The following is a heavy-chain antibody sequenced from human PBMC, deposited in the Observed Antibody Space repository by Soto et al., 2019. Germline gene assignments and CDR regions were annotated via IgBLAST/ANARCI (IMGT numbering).Heavy chain of an antibody. CDR3: ASPPHRYVATDYYGMDV. J-gene: IGHJ6*02. D-gene: IGHD3-16*02. Sequence: SVKVSCKASGGTFSSYAISWVRQAPGQGLEWMGGIIPIFGTANYAQKFQGRVTITADESTSTAYMELSSLRSEDTAVYYCASPPHRYVATDYYGMDVWGQGTTVTVYS. CDR2: IIPIFGTA. V-gene: IGHV1-69*13. CDR1: GGTFSSYA.